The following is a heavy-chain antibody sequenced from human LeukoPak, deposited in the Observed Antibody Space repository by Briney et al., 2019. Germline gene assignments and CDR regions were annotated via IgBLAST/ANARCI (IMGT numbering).Heavy chain of an antibody. CDR2: IYYSGST. Sequence: SETLSLTCTVSGGSTGSYYWSWIRQPPGKGLEWIGYIYYSGSTNYSPSLKSRVTISLDTSKNQFSLKLSSVTAADTAVYYCARSSLMVGATLFDYWGQGTLVTVSS. CDR3: ARSSLMVGATLFDY. CDR1: GGSTGSYY. J-gene: IGHJ4*02. V-gene: IGHV4-59*08. D-gene: IGHD1-26*01.